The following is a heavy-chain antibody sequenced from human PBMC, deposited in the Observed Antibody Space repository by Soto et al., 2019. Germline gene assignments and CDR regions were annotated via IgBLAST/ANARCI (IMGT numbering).Heavy chain of an antibody. D-gene: IGHD6-19*01. J-gene: IGHJ4*02. V-gene: IGHV1-2*02. CDR2: ISPKSGGT. CDR3: ERPPGYISDWYYFDL. Sequence: QVQLVQSGAEVKKPGASVKVSCEASGYTFIDYYMHWVRQAPGQGFEWMGRISPKSGGTNYAQKFQGRVTMTWDTSINPAYMELRSLMSEYTAVYYCERPPGYISDWYYFDLWGQGTLVTVSS. CDR1: GYTFIDYY.